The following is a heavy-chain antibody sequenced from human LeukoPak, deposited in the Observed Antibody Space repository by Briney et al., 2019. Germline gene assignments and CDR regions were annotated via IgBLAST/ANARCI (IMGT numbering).Heavy chain of an antibody. Sequence: SETLSLTCAVYGGSFSGYYWSWIRQPPGKGLEWIGEINHSGSTNYDPSLKSRVTISVDTSKNQFSLKLSSVTAADTAVCYCARSMGIYYGSGSYGYYYGMDVWGQGTTVTVSS. CDR1: GGSFSGYY. J-gene: IGHJ6*02. CDR2: INHSGST. V-gene: IGHV4-34*01. CDR3: ARSMGIYYGSGSYGYYYGMDV. D-gene: IGHD3-10*01.